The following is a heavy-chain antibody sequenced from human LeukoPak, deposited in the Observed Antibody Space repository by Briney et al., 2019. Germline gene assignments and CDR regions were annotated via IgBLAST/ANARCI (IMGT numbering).Heavy chain of an antibody. Sequence: SETLSLTCTVSGGSISSYYWSWIRQPPGKGLEWIGYIYYSGSTNYNPSLKSRVTISVDTSKNQFSLKLSSVTAADTAVYYCARANIVDYYYYYGMYVWGQGTTVTVSS. V-gene: IGHV4-59*01. CDR1: GGSISSYY. CDR2: IYYSGST. CDR3: ARANIVDYYYYYGMYV. J-gene: IGHJ6*02. D-gene: IGHD5-12*01.